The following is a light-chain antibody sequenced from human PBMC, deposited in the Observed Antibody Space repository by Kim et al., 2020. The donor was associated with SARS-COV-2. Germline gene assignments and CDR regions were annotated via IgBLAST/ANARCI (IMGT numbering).Light chain of an antibody. CDR3: QQYGSSPLYT. Sequence: EIVLTQSPGTLSLSPGERATLTCRSSLLVNSRYLAWYQKKPGQAPRLLISGASSRATGIPDRFSGTGSGTDFTLTISRLEPEDSAVYYCQQYGSSPLYTFGQGTKLEIK. J-gene: IGKJ2*01. V-gene: IGKV3-20*01. CDR1: LLVNSRY. CDR2: GAS.